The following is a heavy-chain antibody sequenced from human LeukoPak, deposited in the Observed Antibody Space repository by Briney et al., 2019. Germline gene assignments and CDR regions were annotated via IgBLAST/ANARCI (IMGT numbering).Heavy chain of an antibody. Sequence: GGSMRLSCAASGFSFSRYAMHWVRQAPGKGLEWVAFIHHSEKDVYAEDYADSVRGRFTISRDNSRNTVYLQMSGVRADDTAVYYCVKDAPPEDLDIWGQGTMVTVSS. CDR2: IHHSEKDVYAE. V-gene: IGHV3-30*02. J-gene: IGHJ3*02. CDR1: GFSFSRYA. CDR3: VKDAPPEDLDI.